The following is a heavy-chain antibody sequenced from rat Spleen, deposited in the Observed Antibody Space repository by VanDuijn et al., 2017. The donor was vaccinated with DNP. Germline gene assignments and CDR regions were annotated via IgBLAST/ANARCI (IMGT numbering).Heavy chain of an antibody. Sequence: EVQLVESGGGLVQPGRSLKLSCAASGFTFSDSAMAWVRQAPKKGLEWVATISTSGGSTYYRDSVKGRFTISRDNAKSTLYLQMDSLRSEDTATYYCTTTPTGMGFAYWGQGTLVTVSS. CDR3: TTTPTGMGFAY. CDR1: GFTFSDSA. D-gene: IGHD1-7*01. J-gene: IGHJ3*01. V-gene: IGHV5-27*01. CDR2: ISTSGGST.